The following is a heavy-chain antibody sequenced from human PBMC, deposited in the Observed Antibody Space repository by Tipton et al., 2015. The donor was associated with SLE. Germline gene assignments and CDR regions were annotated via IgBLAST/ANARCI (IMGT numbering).Heavy chain of an antibody. CDR3: ARSITGTTAFFDS. Sequence: TLSLTCTVSGGSISSYYWSWIRQPPGKGLEWIGYIYYSGSTNYNPSLKSRVTISVDTSKNQFSLKLSSVTAADTAVYYCARSITGTTAFFDSWGQGTLVTVSS. J-gene: IGHJ4*02. CDR1: GGSISSYY. V-gene: IGHV4-59*01. CDR2: IYYSGST. D-gene: IGHD1-7*01.